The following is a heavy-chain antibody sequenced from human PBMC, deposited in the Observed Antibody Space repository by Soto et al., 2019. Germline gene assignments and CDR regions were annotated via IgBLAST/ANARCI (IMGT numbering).Heavy chain of an antibody. CDR1: GYTVTSYD. CDR2: MNPNSGNT. CDR3: AIGEDCSGSRCENTAWLNY. Sequence: QVQLVQSGAEVKKPGASVKVSCEASGYTVTSYDINWVRQATGQGPEWMGWMNPNSGNTGYAPKFQGRVTMTRDTSIRAAYMDLSSLGSEDTAVYYCAIGEDCSGSRCENTAWLNYWGQGTLVTVSS. D-gene: IGHD2-15*01. V-gene: IGHV1-8*02. J-gene: IGHJ4*02.